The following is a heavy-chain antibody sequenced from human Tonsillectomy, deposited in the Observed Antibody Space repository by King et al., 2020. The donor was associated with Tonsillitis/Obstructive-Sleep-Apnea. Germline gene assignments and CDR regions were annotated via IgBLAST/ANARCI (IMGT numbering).Heavy chain of an antibody. Sequence: VQLVESGGGVVQPGRSLRLSCAASGFTFSSYAMHWVRQAPGKGLEWVAVISYDGSNKYYADSVKGRFTFSRDNSKNTLYLQMNSLRADDTAMYYCARDQGCCGTCGSSYFDYWGQGTLVTVSS. D-gene: IGHD2-21*01. CDR1: GFTFSSYA. J-gene: IGHJ4*02. CDR2: ISYDGSNK. V-gene: IGHV3-30*04. CDR3: ARDQGCCGTCGSSYFDY.